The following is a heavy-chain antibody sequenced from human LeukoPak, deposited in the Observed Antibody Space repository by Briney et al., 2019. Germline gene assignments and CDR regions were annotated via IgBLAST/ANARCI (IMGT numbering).Heavy chain of an antibody. Sequence: LSLTCTVSGGSISSSSYYWGWIRQAPGKGLEWVSYISSSGSTMYYADSVQGRFSISRDNAKNSLYLQMNSLRAEDTAVYYCARGDHGNRFDPWGQGTLVTVSS. V-gene: IGHV3-11*04. CDR1: GGSISSSSYY. D-gene: IGHD4-11*01. CDR2: ISSSGSTM. CDR3: ARGDHGNRFDP. J-gene: IGHJ5*02.